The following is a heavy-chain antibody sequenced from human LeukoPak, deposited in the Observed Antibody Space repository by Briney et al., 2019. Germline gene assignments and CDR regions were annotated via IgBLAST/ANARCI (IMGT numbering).Heavy chain of an antibody. CDR2: ISSSGSTI. J-gene: IGHJ4*02. CDR1: GFTFSDYY. D-gene: IGHD3-10*01. V-gene: IGHV3-11*01. CDR3: ARGSTMVRGVIKRPPAFDY. Sequence: PGGSLRLSCAASGFTFSDYYMSWIRQASGKGLEWVSYISSSGSTIYYADSVKGRFTISRDNAKNSLYLQMNSLRAEDTAVYYCARGSTMVRGVIKRPPAFDYWGQGTLVTVSS.